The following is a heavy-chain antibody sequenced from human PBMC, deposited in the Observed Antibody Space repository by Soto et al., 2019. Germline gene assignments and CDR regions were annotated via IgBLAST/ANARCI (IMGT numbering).Heavy chain of an antibody. CDR2: ISSSSGST. V-gene: IGHV3-11*06. D-gene: IGHD5-12*01. Sequence: XGCLRLSCAASGFTFSDYYMSWIRQAPGKGLEYISYISSSSGSTNYADSVKGRFTISRDNAKNSLYLQMSSLRDEDTAVYYCARDRGGYDRLYYYQGMDVWGQGTTVTVSS. CDR3: ARDRGGYDRLYYYQGMDV. CDR1: GFTFSDYY. J-gene: IGHJ6*02.